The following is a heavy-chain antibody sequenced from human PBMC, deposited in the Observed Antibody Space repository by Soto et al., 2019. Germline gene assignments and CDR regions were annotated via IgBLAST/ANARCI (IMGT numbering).Heavy chain of an antibody. CDR3: ARHLVVVTALGVYNWFDP. CDR2: IYYSGST. CDR1: GGSISSSSYY. D-gene: IGHD2-21*02. V-gene: IGHV4-39*01. Sequence: QLQLQESGPGLVKPSETLSLTCTVSGGSISSSSYYWGWIRQPPGKGLEWIGSIYYSGSTYYNPSLKSRVTISVDTSNNQFSLKLSSVTAADTAVYYCARHLVVVTALGVYNWFDPWGQGTLVTVSS. J-gene: IGHJ5*02.